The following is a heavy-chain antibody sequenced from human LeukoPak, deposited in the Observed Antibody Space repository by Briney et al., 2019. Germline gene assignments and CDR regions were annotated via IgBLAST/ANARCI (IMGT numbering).Heavy chain of an antibody. V-gene: IGHV1-46*01. CDR2: INPSGGST. CDR3: ARSYGDFDY. D-gene: IGHD4-17*01. CDR1: GYPFTSYY. Sequence: ASVKVSCKASGYPFTSYYMHWVRQAPGHGGGWMGIINPSGGSTRHAQKSQGRVTMTRPTTTRTVYMELSSLRSEDTAVYYSARSYGDFDYCGEGALVTVSS. J-gene: IGHJ4*02.